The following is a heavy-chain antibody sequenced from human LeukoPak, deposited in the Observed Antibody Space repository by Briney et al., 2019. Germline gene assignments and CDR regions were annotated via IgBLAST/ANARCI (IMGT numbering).Heavy chain of an antibody. D-gene: IGHD3-10*01. V-gene: IGHV3-66*01. CDR1: GFTVSNNY. Sequence: GGSLRLSCAASGFTVSNNYLHWVRQAPGKGLEWVSVIYSGGTTYYANSVKGRFTISRDNAKNTLYLQMNGLRAEDTAVHYCTRAYDSGTYSSFDYWGQGTLVTVTS. CDR2: IYSGGTT. J-gene: IGHJ4*02. CDR3: TRAYDSGTYSSFDY.